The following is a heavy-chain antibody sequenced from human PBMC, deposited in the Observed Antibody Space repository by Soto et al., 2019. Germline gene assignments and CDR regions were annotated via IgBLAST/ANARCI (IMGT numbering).Heavy chain of an antibody. V-gene: IGHV4-31*02. Sequence: QVHLQESGPGLVKPSQTLSLTWTVSGGPIVNGDSYLNWIRQHPEKGLEWMGYINYRGHTNYNPAPKSRILISIDTSKNQFSLRLTSVTASDTAVYYCARDAPGAAPYWGQGTLVTVSS. J-gene: IGHJ4*02. D-gene: IGHD6-13*01. CDR3: ARDAPGAAPY. CDR2: INYRGHT. CDR1: GGPIVNGDSY.